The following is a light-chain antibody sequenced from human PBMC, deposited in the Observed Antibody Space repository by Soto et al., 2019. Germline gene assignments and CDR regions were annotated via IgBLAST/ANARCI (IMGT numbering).Light chain of an antibody. CDR3: LSYADTAYV. J-gene: IGLJ1*01. CDR2: IDD. CDR1: TSNIAGNT. V-gene: IGLV1-44*01. Sequence: QSALTQPPSLSGTPGQRVTISCSGSTSNIAGNTVHWYQHLPETAPKLLIYIDDQRPSGVPDRFSGSKSGTSASLAISGLQSEDEADYYCLSYADTAYVFGTGTKLTGL.